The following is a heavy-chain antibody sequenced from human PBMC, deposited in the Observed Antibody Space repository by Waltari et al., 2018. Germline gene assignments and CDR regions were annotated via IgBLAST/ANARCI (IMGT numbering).Heavy chain of an antibody. V-gene: IGHV1-24*01. CDR1: GYTFTSYD. D-gene: IGHD6-13*01. Sequence: QVQLVQSGAEVKKPGASVKVSCKASGYTFTSYDINWVRQAPGKGLEWMGGFEPEDGETIYAQKFQGIVTMTEDTSTDTAYMELSSLRSEDTAVYYCAADSSSWYSSLAYWGQGTLVTVSS. J-gene: IGHJ4*02. CDR3: AADSSSWYSSLAY. CDR2: FEPEDGET.